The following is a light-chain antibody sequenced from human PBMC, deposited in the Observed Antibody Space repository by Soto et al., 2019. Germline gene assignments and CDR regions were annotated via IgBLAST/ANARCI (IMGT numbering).Light chain of an antibody. CDR3: QQRSNWL. CDR1: QSVSSY. V-gene: IGKV3-11*01. CDR2: DAS. J-gene: IGKJ4*01. Sequence: EIVLTQSPATLSLSPGERATLSCRASQSVSSYLAWYQQKPGQAPRLLIYDASSRATGIPARFSGSGSGTDFTLTISSLEPEHFAVYYCQQRSNWLFGGGTKVEIK.